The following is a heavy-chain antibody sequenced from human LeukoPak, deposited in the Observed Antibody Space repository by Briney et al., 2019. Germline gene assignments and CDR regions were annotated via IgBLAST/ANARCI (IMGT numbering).Heavy chain of an antibody. CDR3: ARDWSAVAGSGENWFDP. CDR2: INPNSGGT. Sequence: GASVKVSCKASGYTFTGYYMHWVRQAPGQGLEWMGWINPNSGGTNYAQKFQGRVTMTRDTSISTAYMELSRLRSDDTAVYYCARDWSAVAGSGENWFDPWGQGTLVTVSS. J-gene: IGHJ5*02. D-gene: IGHD6-19*01. V-gene: IGHV1-2*02. CDR1: GYTFTGYY.